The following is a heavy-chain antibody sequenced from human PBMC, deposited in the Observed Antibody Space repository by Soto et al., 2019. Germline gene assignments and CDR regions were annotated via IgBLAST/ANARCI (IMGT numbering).Heavy chain of an antibody. CDR3: ARGLYYFEY. CDR1: GFTFSTYE. V-gene: IGHV3-48*03. D-gene: IGHD3-16*01. Sequence: ESGGGLVQPGGSLRLSCAASGFTFSTYEMNWVRHTPGKGLEWVSFIRSSGGTILFADSVKGRFTISRDNAKNSLYLQMNSLRAEDTAVYYCARGLYYFEYWGQGTLVTVSS. J-gene: IGHJ4*02. CDR2: IRSSGGTI.